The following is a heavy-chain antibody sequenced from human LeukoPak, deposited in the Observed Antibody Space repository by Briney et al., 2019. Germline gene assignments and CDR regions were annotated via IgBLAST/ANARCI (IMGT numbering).Heavy chain of an antibody. D-gene: IGHD2-15*01. CDR2: INHRESS. CDR3: ARDKFCSDTGSCNIGLFDL. V-gene: IGHV4-34*01. Sequence: SETLSLTCGVFGGSFSGYYWTWFRHPPGKGLEWIGGINHRESSNYNPSLRSRVTISVDTSKTQLSLKLTSMTAADTAVYYCARDKFCSDTGSCNIGLFDLWGQGALVTVSS. J-gene: IGHJ4*02. CDR1: GGSFSGYY.